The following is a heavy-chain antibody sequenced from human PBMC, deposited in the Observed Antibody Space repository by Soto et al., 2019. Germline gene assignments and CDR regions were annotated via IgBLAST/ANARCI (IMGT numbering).Heavy chain of an antibody. CDR1: GYTFTSYY. CDR3: ARDTLLVRYYYGSSGVVRYFQH. V-gene: IGHV1-46*01. J-gene: IGHJ1*01. D-gene: IGHD3-22*01. Sequence: GASVKVSCKASGYTFTSYYMHWVRQAPGQGLEWMGIINPSGGSTSYAQKFQGRVTMTRDTSTSTVYMELSNLRSEDTAVYYCARDTLLVRYYYGSSGVVRYFQHWGQGTLVTVSS. CDR2: INPSGGST.